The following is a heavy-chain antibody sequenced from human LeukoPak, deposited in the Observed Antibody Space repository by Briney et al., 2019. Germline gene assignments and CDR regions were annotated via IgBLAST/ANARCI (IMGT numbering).Heavy chain of an antibody. D-gene: IGHD4-11*01. CDR3: ARIRYSNYSLDY. Sequence: SETLSLTCTVSGGSINSYYWSWIRQPPGKGLEWIGYIYYSGSTNHNPSLKSRVTVSVDTSKNQFSLKLSSVTAADTAVYYCARIRYSNYSLDYWGRGTLVTVSS. CDR2: IYYSGST. J-gene: IGHJ4*02. V-gene: IGHV4-59*01. CDR1: GGSINSYY.